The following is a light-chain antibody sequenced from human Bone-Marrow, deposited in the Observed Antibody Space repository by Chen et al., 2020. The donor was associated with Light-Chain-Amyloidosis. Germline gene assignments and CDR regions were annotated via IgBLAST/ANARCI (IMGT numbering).Light chain of an antibody. Sequence: DIVLTQSPGTLSLSPGERATLSCRASQSISSSHLSWYQQKPGQAPRLVIYGASTRATGTPDRFIGSGSGTDFTLTISRREPEDSAVYFCLQYGTSPPRTFGQGTTVEIK. CDR2: GAS. J-gene: IGKJ1*01. CDR1: QSISSSH. V-gene: IGKV3-20*01. CDR3: LQYGTSPPRT.